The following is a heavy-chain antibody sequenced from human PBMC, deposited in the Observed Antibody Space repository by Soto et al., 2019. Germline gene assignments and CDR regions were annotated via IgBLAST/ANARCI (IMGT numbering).Heavy chain of an antibody. J-gene: IGHJ4*02. CDR1: GGFTSTNNW. V-gene: IGHV4-4*02. CDR2: AYHSGST. CDR3: ARSPPSSYYGGRGTFDY. Sequence: QLQLQESGPGLVRPSGTLSLTCGVSGGFTSTNNWWSWVRQPPGKGLEWIGDAYHSGSTEYNPSLKSRVSISVDKSKNHISLKLTSATAADTAGYYCARSPPSSYYGGRGTFDYWGQGTLVTVSS. D-gene: IGHD3-10*01.